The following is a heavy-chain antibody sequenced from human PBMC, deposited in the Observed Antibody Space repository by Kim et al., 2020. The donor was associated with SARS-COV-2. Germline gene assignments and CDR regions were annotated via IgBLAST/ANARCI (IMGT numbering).Heavy chain of an antibody. CDR3: AKDAFGSYPYYFDY. CDR1: GFTFSSYG. Sequence: GGSLRLSCAASGFTFSSYGMHWVRQAPGKGLEWVAVISYDGSNKYYADSVKGRFTISRDNSKNTLYLQMNSLRAEDTAVYYCAKDAFGSYPYYFDYWGQGTLVTVSS. J-gene: IGHJ4*02. D-gene: IGHD3-10*01. CDR2: ISYDGSNK. V-gene: IGHV3-30*18.